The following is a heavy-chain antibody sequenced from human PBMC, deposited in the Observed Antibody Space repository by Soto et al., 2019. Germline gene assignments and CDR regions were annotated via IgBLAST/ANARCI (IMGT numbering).Heavy chain of an antibody. CDR1: GGTFSTYA. Sequence: QVQLVQPGAEVKKPGSSVKVSCKASGGTFSTYAISWVRQAPGQGLEWMGGIIPIFGTANYAQKFQGRVTITADKSTSTAYMELSSLRSEDTAVYYCARDIQIVATIHSWFDPWGQGTLFTVSS. J-gene: IGHJ5*02. CDR2: IIPIFGTA. D-gene: IGHD5-12*01. CDR3: ARDIQIVATIHSWFDP. V-gene: IGHV1-69*06.